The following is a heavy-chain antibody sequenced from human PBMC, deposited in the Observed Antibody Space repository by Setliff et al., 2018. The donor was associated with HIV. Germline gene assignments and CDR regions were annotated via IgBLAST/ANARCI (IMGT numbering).Heavy chain of an antibody. J-gene: IGHJ6*03. CDR3: ARETNYDSSFHYMDV. D-gene: IGHD3-22*01. CDR1: GGSISNYY. Sequence: SETLSLTCTVSGGSISNYYWSLLRQPPGKGLEWIGYISYTGSTNYNPSLKSRVTMSVDTSKNQLSLRLSSVTAADTAVYYCARETNYDSSFHYMDVWGKGTTVTVSS. CDR2: ISYTGST. V-gene: IGHV4-59*12.